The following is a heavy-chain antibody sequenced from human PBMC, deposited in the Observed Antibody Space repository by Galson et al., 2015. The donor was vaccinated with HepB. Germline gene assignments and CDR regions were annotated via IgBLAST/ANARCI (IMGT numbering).Heavy chain of an antibody. CDR3: ARVTNWGLFDY. J-gene: IGHJ4*02. CDR2: ISSDGGST. Sequence: SLRLSCAASGFSFRNYAMHWVRQAPGKGLEYVSGISSDGGSTHYGSSVKGRFTISRDNSKNAVYLQMGSLRVEDMAVYYCARVTNWGLFDYWGQGTLVTVSS. CDR1: GFSFRNYA. D-gene: IGHD3-16*01. V-gene: IGHV3-64*01.